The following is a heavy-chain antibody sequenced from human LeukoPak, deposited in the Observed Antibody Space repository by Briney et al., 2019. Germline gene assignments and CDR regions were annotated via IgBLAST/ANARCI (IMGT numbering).Heavy chain of an antibody. CDR1: GFTFGSDW. D-gene: IGHD3-22*01. J-gene: IGHJ1*01. V-gene: IGHV3-74*01. Sequence: GGSLRLSCAASGFTFGSDWMHWVRQAPGKGLEWVSRMNSDGSSIIYADSVKGRFTISRDNAKNTLYLQMNSLRAEDTAVYYCARVGYYDSSGYYAYLQHWGQGTLVTVSS. CDR2: MNSDGSSI. CDR3: ARVGYYDSSGYYAYLQH.